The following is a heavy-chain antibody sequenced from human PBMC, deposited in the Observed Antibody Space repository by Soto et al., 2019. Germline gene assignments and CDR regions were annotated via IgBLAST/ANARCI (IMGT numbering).Heavy chain of an antibody. CDR1: GFIFSDSA. CDR3: TREIDVWSGYPRYCLDE. J-gene: IGHJ4*02. CDR2: ITRTANNHAT. D-gene: IGHD3-3*01. Sequence: EVQLVESGGGLVQPGGSLKLSCAASGFIFSDSALHWVRQASGKGLEWVGRITRTANNHATTYAASVEGRFASSREASKNTAYLQMTSLKTEDTAIYYCTREIDVWSGYPRYCLDEWGQGTLVTVSS. V-gene: IGHV3-73*02.